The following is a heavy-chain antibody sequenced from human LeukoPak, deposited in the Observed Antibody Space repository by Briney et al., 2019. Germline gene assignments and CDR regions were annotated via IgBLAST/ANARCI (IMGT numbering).Heavy chain of an antibody. CDR2: INSDGSTT. Sequence: GGSLRLSCAASGFSFSNYWMCWVRQAPGKGLVCVSRINSDGSTTTYADSVKGRFTISRDNAKNTLYLQMNSLRAEDTAVYYCARGARYSGSYYDYWGQGTLVTVSS. CDR3: ARGARYSGSYYDY. V-gene: IGHV3-74*03. J-gene: IGHJ4*02. CDR1: GFSFSNYW. D-gene: IGHD1-26*01.